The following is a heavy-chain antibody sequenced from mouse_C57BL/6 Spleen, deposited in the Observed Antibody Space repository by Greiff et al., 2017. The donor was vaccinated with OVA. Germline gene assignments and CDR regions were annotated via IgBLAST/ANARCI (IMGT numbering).Heavy chain of an antibody. J-gene: IGHJ2*01. CDR1: GYTFTSYW. D-gene: IGHD1-1*01. Sequence: QVQLQQPGAELVKPGASVKLSCKASGYTFTSYWMQWVKQRPGQGLEWIGEIDPSDSYTNYNQKFKGKATLTVDTSSSTAYMQLSSLTSEDSAVYYCASYYYGSSYYYFDYWGQGTTLTVSS. CDR2: IDPSDSYT. V-gene: IGHV1-50*01. CDR3: ASYYYGSSYYYFDY.